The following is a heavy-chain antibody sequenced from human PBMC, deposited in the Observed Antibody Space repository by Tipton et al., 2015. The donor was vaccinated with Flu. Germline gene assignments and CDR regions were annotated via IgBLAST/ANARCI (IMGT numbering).Heavy chain of an antibody. Sequence: SLRLSCAASGFTFSTYELSWVRQAPGKGLEWVSYIDGVGATMNYADSVKGRFTISRDNAKNSLSLQMNSLRAEDTAVYYCARELPYSSGRYPPPMDVWGQGTTVTVS. V-gene: IGHV3-48*03. CDR3: ARELPYSSGRYPPPMDV. CDR2: IDGVGATM. CDR1: GFTFSTYE. J-gene: IGHJ6*02. D-gene: IGHD6-19*01.